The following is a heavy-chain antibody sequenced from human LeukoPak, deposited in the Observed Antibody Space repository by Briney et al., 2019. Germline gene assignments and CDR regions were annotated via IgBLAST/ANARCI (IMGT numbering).Heavy chain of an antibody. J-gene: IGHJ4*02. D-gene: IGHD3-3*01. Sequence: PGGSLRLSCAASGFTFSSYNMNWVRQAPGKGLEWVSSISSSSNYIYYADSVKGRFTISRDNVKNSLYLQMNSLRAEDTAVYYCARDSPYDFWSGYYFEPDYWGQGTLVTVSS. CDR1: GFTFSSYN. CDR3: ARDSPYDFWSGYYFEPDY. V-gene: IGHV3-21*01. CDR2: ISSSSNYI.